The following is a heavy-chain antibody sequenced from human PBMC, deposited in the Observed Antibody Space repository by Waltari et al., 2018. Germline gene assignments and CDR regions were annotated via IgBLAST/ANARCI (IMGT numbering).Heavy chain of an antibody. Sequence: QVQLVQSGAEVKKPGSSVKVSCKASGGTFSSYAISWVRQAPGRGLEWMGGIIPIFGTATYAQKFQGRVTITTDESTSTAYMELSSLRSEDTAVYYCARASMSGYEMEGYYFDYWGQGTLVTVSS. CDR2: IIPIFGTA. J-gene: IGHJ4*02. V-gene: IGHV1-69*05. CDR1: GGTFSSYA. CDR3: ARASMSGYEMEGYYFDY. D-gene: IGHD5-12*01.